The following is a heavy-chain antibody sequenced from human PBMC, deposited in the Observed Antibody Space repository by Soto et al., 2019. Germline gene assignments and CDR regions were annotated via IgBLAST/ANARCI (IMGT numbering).Heavy chain of an antibody. Sequence: GGSLRLSCTASGFAFSQYGMSWVRQAPGRGLEWVSSIRSFDYRTNYADSVKGRFTISRDNSKSTLSLQMNSLRAEDTAVYYCAKDVESGWYEAFDYWGPGTLVTVSS. CDR1: GFAFSQYG. D-gene: IGHD6-19*01. CDR3: AKDVESGWYEAFDY. J-gene: IGHJ4*02. CDR2: IRSFDYRT. V-gene: IGHV3-23*01.